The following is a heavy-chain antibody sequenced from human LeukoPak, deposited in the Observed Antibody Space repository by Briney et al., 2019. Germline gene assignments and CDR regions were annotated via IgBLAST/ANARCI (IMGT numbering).Heavy chain of an antibody. CDR2: ISGSGGST. D-gene: IGHD2-15*01. Sequence: GGSLRLSCAASGFTFSSYAMSWVRQAPGKGLEWVSAISGSGGSTYYADSVKGGFTISRDNSKNTLYLQMNSLRAEDTAVFYCAPRGYCSGGSCYGILQHWGQGTQVTVSP. CDR3: APRGYCSGGSCYGILQH. V-gene: IGHV3-23*01. J-gene: IGHJ1*01. CDR1: GFTFSSYA.